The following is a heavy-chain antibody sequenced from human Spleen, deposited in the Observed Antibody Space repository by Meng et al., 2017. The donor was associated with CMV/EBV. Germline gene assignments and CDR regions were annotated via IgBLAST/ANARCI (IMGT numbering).Heavy chain of an antibody. CDR3: ARGVGGGYNWFDP. V-gene: IGHV1-2*02. CDR1: GYIFNGYY. J-gene: IGHJ5*02. D-gene: IGHD4-23*01. CDR2: INPNSGGT. Sequence: ASVKVSCKASGYIFNGYYIHWVRQAPGQGLEWMGWINPNSGGTNYAQKFQGRVTMTRDTSISTAYMELSRLRSDDTAVYYCARGVGGGYNWFDPWGQGTLVTVSS.